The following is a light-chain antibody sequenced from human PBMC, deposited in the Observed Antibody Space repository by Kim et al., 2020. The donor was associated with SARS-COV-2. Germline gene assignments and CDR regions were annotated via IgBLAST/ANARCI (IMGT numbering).Light chain of an antibody. CDR2: GIS. CDR3: QQLSYSPLT. Sequence: ASVGDTVTITCRASQGIFNYSAWYQQKPGEAPRLLIYGISSLQSGVPLRFSGSRSGTEFTLTISSLQPEDFATYFCQQLSYSPLTFGGGTKVDIK. V-gene: IGKV1-9*01. CDR1: QGIFNY. J-gene: IGKJ4*01.